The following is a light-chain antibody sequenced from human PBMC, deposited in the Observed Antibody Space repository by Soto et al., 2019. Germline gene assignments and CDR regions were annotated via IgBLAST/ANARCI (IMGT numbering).Light chain of an antibody. CDR3: QQYNSYWT. Sequence: DIQMTQSPSSLSASVGDRVTITCRPSQGIRTDLGWYQQKPGKAPKLLIYDASSLESGVPSRFSGGGSGTEFTLTISSLQPDDFATYYCQQYNSYWTFGQGTK. CDR1: QGIRTD. CDR2: DAS. J-gene: IGKJ1*01. V-gene: IGKV1-17*01.